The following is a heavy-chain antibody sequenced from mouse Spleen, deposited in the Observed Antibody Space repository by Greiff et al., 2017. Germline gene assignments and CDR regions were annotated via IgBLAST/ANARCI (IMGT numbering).Heavy chain of an antibody. Sequence: QVQLQQSGAELVMPGASVKLSCKASGYTFTSYWMHWVKQRPGQGLEWIGEIAPSDSYTNYNQKFKGKATLTVDKSSSTAYMQLSSLTSDDSAVYYCARLGLSSTTKAMDYWGQGTSVTVSS. CDR1: GYTFTSYW. D-gene: IGHD1-1*01. V-gene: IGHV1-69*01. CDR2: IAPSDSYT. J-gene: IGHJ4*01. CDR3: ARLGLSSTTKAMDY.